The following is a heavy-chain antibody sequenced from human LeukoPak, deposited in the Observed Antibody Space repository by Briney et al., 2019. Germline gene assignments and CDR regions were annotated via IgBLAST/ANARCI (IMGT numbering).Heavy chain of an antibody. Sequence: KPSETLSLTCTVSGGSISSITFYWGWIRQPPGKGLEWIGTIYYSGGTHYNPSLKSRVTISVDTSRNQFSLNLSSVTAADTALYYCARGWYTSGSYSPPGEWGQGTLVTVSS. CDR2: IYYSGGT. J-gene: IGHJ4*02. CDR3: ARGWYTSGSYSPPGE. CDR1: GGSISSITFY. V-gene: IGHV4-39*01. D-gene: IGHD3-10*01.